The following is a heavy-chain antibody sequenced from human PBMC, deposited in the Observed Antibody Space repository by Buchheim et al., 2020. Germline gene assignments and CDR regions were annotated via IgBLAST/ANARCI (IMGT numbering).Heavy chain of an antibody. CDR3: VRDGIFGITNSAFDI. V-gene: IGHV3-30-3*01. CDR2: ISSDGRIQ. J-gene: IGHJ3*02. D-gene: IGHD1-14*01. CDR1: GFILSAYT. Sequence: QVHLVESGGGAVQPGRSLRLSCEASGFILSAYTMHWVRQTPGKGLEWVALISSDGRIQPYRDTVKGRFTISRDNSKNMLSLQMYSLRAEDSALYYCVRDGIFGITNSAFDIWGQGT.